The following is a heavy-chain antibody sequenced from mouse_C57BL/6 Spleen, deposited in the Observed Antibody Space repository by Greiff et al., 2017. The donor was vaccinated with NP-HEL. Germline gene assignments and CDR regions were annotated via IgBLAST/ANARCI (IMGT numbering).Heavy chain of an antibody. D-gene: IGHD1-1*01. CDR3: ARGDYYGSSWDY. CDR1: GYTFTSYW. J-gene: IGHJ2*01. CDR2: IYPSDSET. V-gene: IGHV1-61*01. Sequence: QVQLQQSGAELVRPGSSVKLSCKASGYTFTSYWMDWVKQRPGQGLEWIGNIYPSDSETHYNQKFKDKATLTVDKSSSTAYMQLSSLTSEDSAVYYCARGDYYGSSWDYWGQGTTLTVSS.